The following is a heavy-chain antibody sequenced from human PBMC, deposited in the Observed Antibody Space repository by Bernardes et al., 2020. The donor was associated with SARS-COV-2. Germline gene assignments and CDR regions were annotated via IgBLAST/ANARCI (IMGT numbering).Heavy chain of an antibody. CDR2: ISWNSGSI. J-gene: IGHJ6*02. D-gene: IGHD2-15*01. V-gene: IGHV3-9*01. CDR3: AKDPSGGRLDYYGMDV. CDR1: GFTFDDYA. Sequence: GGSLRLSCAASGFTFDDYAMHWVRQAPGKGLEWVSGISWNSGSIGYADSVKGRFTISRDNAKNSLYLQMNSLRAEDTALYYCAKDPSGGRLDYYGMDVWGQGTTVTVSS.